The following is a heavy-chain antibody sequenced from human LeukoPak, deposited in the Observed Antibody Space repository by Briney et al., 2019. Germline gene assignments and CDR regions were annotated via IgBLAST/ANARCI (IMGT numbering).Heavy chain of an antibody. Sequence: GASVKVSCKASGGTFSSYAISWVRQAPGQGLEWMGGIIPIFGTANYAQKFQGRVTITTDESTSTAYMELSSLRSEDTAVYYCARDSKNYYDSSGYQPAFDYWGQGTLVTVSS. J-gene: IGHJ4*02. D-gene: IGHD3-22*01. CDR2: IIPIFGTA. V-gene: IGHV1-69*05. CDR3: ARDSKNYYDSSGYQPAFDY. CDR1: GGTFSSYA.